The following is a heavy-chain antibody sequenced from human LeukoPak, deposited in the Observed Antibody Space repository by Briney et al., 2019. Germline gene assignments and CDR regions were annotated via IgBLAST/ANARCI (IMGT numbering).Heavy chain of an antibody. V-gene: IGHV3-74*01. CDR1: GFTFSSYW. D-gene: IGHD5-12*01. CDR2: INSDGSST. Sequence: PGGSLRLSCAASGFTFSSYWMHWVRQAPGKGLVWVSRINSDGSSTSYADSVKGRFTISRDNAKNSLYLQMNSLRAEDTALYYCARAGDIVATIGNYFDYWGQGTLVTVSS. J-gene: IGHJ4*02. CDR3: ARAGDIVATIGNYFDY.